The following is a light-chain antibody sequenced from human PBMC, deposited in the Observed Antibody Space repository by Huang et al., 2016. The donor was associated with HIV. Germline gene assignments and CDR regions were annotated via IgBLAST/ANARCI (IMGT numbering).Light chain of an antibody. V-gene: IGKV3-11*01. J-gene: IGKJ4*01. CDR2: DAS. CDR3: QQRSNWPLT. CDR1: QSVSRY. Sequence: EIVLTQSPATLSLSAGERATLSCRASQSVSRYLAWYQQKPGQAPRLLISDASDRATGIPTRFSGSGSGTDFTLTISSLEPEDNGVYYCQQRSNWPLTFGGGTKVEIK.